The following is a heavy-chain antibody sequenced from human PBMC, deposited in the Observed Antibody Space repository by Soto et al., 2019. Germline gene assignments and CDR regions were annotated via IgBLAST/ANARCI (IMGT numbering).Heavy chain of an antibody. J-gene: IGHJ4*02. CDR1: GGTFSSYA. V-gene: IGHV1-69*12. Sequence: QVQLVQSGAEVKKPGSSVKVSCKASGGTFSSYAISWVRQAPGQGLEWMGGIIPIFGTANYAQKFQGRVTITADESTSTAYMERSSLRSEDTAVYYCARESRYCSGGSCYFLPGIDYWGQGTRVTVSS. CDR2: IIPIFGTA. CDR3: ARESRYCSGGSCYFLPGIDY. D-gene: IGHD2-15*01.